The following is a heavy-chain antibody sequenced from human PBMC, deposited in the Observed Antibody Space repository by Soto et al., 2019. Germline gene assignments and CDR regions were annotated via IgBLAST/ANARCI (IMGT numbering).Heavy chain of an antibody. V-gene: IGHV3-21*01. J-gene: IGHJ6*02. D-gene: IGHD6-19*01. Sequence: EVQLVESGGGLVKPGGSLRLSCAASGFTFSSYSMNWVRQAPGKGLEWVSSISSSSSYIYYADSVKGRFTISRDNAKNSLYLQRNSLRAEDTAVYYCARGTGYSSGWYVAEDYYYGMDVWGQGTTVTVSS. CDR1: GFTFSSYS. CDR2: ISSSSSYI. CDR3: ARGTGYSSGWYVAEDYYYGMDV.